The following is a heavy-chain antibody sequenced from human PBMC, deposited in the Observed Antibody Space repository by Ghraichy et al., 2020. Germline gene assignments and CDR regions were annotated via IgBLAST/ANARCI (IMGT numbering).Heavy chain of an antibody. V-gene: IGHV1-8*01. J-gene: IGHJ6*03. CDR3: ARFNSGYSYGYDYYYYYYMDV. CDR1: GYTFTSYD. CDR2: MNPNSGNT. Sequence: ASVKVSCKASGYTFTSYDINWVRQATGQGLEWMGWMNPNSGNTGYAQKFQGRVTMTRNTSISTAYMELSSLRSEDTAVYYCARFNSGYSYGYDYYYYYYMDVWGKGTTVTVSS. D-gene: IGHD5-18*01.